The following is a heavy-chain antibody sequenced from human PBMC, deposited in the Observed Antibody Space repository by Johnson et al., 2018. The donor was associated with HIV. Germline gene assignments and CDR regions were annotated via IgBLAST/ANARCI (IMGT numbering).Heavy chain of an antibody. D-gene: IGHD2-2*01. CDR2: INWNGGST. J-gene: IGHJ3*02. CDR1: GFTFDDYG. Sequence: VQLVESGGGVVRPGGSLRLSCAASGFTFDDYGMSWVRQAPGKGLEWVSGINWNGGSTGYAYSVKGRFTISSDNAKNSLYLQMNSLRAEDTALYYCARVGEYCSSTSCSGAFDIWGQGTMVTVSS. V-gene: IGHV3-20*04. CDR3: ARVGEYCSSTSCSGAFDI.